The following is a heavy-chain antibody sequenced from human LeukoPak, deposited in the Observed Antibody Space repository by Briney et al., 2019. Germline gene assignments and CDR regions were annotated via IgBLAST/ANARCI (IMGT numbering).Heavy chain of an antibody. Sequence: PSQTLSLTCTVSGGSISSGSYYWSWIRQPAGKGLEWIGRIHPSGSTNYNPSLKSRVTLSVDTSKNQFSLKLSSVTAADTAVYYCARGPPPDFDFWGRGTLVTVSS. V-gene: IGHV4-61*02. J-gene: IGHJ4*02. CDR1: GGSISSGSYY. CDR3: ARGPPPDFDF. CDR2: IHPSGST.